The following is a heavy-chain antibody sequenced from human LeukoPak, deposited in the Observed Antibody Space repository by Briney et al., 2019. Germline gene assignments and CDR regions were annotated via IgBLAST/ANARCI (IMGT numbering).Heavy chain of an antibody. Sequence: SETLSLTCTVSGGSISRYYWNWIRQPLGKGLEWIGHIYNSGNTNYNPPLKSRVTISVDTSKNQFSLRLNSVTAADTAVYYCARQDIPLAGTGSYFDYWGQGTLVTVSS. D-gene: IGHD6-19*01. CDR1: GGSISRYY. CDR2: IYNSGNT. J-gene: IGHJ4*02. V-gene: IGHV4-59*08. CDR3: ARQDIPLAGTGSYFDY.